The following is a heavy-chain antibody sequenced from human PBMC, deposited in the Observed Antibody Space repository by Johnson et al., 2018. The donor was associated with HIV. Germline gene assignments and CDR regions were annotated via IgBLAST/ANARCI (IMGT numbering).Heavy chain of an antibody. V-gene: IGHV3-66*01. CDR2: IYSGGST. CDR3: ARDFRSVGANDAFDV. CDR1: GFTVSSNY. J-gene: IGHJ3*01. D-gene: IGHD1-26*01. Sequence: VQLVESGGGLVQPGGSLRLSCAASGFTVSSNYMNWVRQAPGKGLEWVSVIYSGGSTYYADSVKGRFTISRDNSKNTLYLQMNSLRTEDTALYYCARDFRSVGANDAFDVWGQGTMVTVS.